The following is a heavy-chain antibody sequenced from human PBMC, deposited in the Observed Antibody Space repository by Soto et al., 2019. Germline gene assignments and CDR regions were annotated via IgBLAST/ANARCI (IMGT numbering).Heavy chain of an antibody. CDR3: ASQHYYDSSGYYVVY. CDR2: IYNSGNT. J-gene: IGHJ4*02. D-gene: IGHD3-22*01. Sequence: PSETLSLTCTVSGGSISSYYWNWIRQPPGKGLEWIGYIYNSGNTNYNPSLRSRVTISVDTSKNQFSLKLSSVTATDTAVYYCASQHYYDSSGYYVVYWGQGTLVTVSS. CDR1: GGSISSYY. V-gene: IGHV4-59*08.